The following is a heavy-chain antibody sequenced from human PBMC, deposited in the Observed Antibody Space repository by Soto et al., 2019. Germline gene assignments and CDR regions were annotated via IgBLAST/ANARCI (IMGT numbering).Heavy chain of an antibody. J-gene: IGHJ5*02. D-gene: IGHD1-1*01. V-gene: IGHV3-23*01. CDR2: ISGSGSGT. Sequence: GESLKISCAASGFTFSNYVMSWVRQAPGKGLEWVSGISGSGSGTYYANSVKGRFTIYRDNSKNTLYLQMNSLRVEDTALYYCAQDRNWNDFLWFDPWGQGTQVTVSS. CDR3: AQDRNWNDFLWFDP. CDR1: GFTFSNYV.